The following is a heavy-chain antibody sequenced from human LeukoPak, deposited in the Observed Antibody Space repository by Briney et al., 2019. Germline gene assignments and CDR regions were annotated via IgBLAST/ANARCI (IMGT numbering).Heavy chain of an antibody. D-gene: IGHD6-19*01. J-gene: IGHJ4*02. CDR1: GGSISSGYY. Sequence: SETLSLTCTVSGGSISSGYYWGWIRQPPGKGLEWIGSIYHSGSTYYNPSLKSRVTISVDTSKNQFSLKLSSVTAADTAVYYCARAVLAPKLSLLYSSGWYYFDYWGQGTLVTVSS. CDR3: ARAVLAPKLSLLYSSGWYYFDY. V-gene: IGHV4-38-2*02. CDR2: IYHSGST.